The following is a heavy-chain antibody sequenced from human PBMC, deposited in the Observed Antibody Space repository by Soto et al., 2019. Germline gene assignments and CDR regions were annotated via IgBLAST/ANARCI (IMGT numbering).Heavy chain of an antibody. CDR2: IYHNGTT. CDR3: ARGPQY. CDR1: VGSIISTHW. J-gene: IGHJ4*02. V-gene: IGHV4-4*02. Sequence: SETLSRTCAVSVGSIISTHWWTWVRQSPGKGLEWIGEIYHNGTTNYNPSLKSRLTISVDTSKNHFSLSLTPVTVRDTATYFCARGPQYWGPGKLVTVSS.